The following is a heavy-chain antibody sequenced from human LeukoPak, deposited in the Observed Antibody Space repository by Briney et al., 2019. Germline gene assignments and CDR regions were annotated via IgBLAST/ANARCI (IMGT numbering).Heavy chain of an antibody. CDR3: ARGGVVPAAVLSY. CDR2: INIGNGNT. V-gene: IGHV1-3*04. D-gene: IGHD2-2*01. Sequence: ASVKVSCKASGYTLTSYALHWVRQAPGQRLEWMGWINIGNGNTKSSQKFQGRVTITRDTSASTAYMELSSLRSEDTAVYYCARGGVVPAAVLSYWGQGTLVTVSS. CDR1: GYTLTSYA. J-gene: IGHJ4*02.